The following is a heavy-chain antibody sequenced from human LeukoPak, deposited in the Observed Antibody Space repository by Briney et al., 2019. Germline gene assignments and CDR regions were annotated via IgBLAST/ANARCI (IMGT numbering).Heavy chain of an antibody. D-gene: IGHD3-10*01. Sequence: GGSLRLSCAASGFTFSSYGMHWVRQAPGKGLEWVAVISYDGSNKYYADSVKGRFTISGDNSKNTVYLQMNSLRAEDTAVYYCAKEDGSGSSVFLDAFDIWGQGTMVTVSS. J-gene: IGHJ3*02. CDR1: GFTFSSYG. V-gene: IGHV3-30*18. CDR3: AKEDGSGSSVFLDAFDI. CDR2: ISYDGSNK.